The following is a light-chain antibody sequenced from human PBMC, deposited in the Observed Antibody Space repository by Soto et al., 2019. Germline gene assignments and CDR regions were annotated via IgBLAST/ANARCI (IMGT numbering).Light chain of an antibody. CDR1: QSVGSSY. Sequence: EIVLTQSPGTLSLSPGERATLSCRASQSVGSSYLAWYQQKPGQAPRLLIYGASTRATGIPDRFSGSGSGTDFNITISRLEPEDFAVYYCQQYGRSLWTFGQGTKVEIK. CDR3: QQYGRSLWT. CDR2: GAS. J-gene: IGKJ1*01. V-gene: IGKV3-20*01.